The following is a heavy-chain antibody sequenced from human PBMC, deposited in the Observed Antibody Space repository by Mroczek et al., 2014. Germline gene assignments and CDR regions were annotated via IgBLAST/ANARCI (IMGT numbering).Heavy chain of an antibody. V-gene: IGHV3-23*04. CDR3: AKEGTGSNLGRNYYYMDV. D-gene: IGHD1-1*01. Sequence: VQLVQSGGGLVQPGGSLRLSCAASGFTFSSYAMSWVRQAPGKGLEWVSAISGSGGSTYYADSVKGRFTISRDNSKNTLYLQMNSLRAEDTAVYYCAKEGTGSNLGRNYYYMDVWGKGTTVTVSS. J-gene: IGHJ6*03. CDR1: GFTFSSYA. CDR2: ISGSGGST.